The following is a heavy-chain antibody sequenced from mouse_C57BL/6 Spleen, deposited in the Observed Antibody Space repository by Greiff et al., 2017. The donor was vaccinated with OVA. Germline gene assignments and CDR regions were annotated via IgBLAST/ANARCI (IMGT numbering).Heavy chain of an antibody. CDR3: ARGERGFAY. J-gene: IGHJ3*01. V-gene: IGHV1-49*01. Sequence: LMESGAALVRPGSSVKLSCKDSYFAFMASAMHWVKQRPGHGLEWIGSFTMYSDATEYSENFKGKATLTAKTSSSTAYMELSSLTTEDSAVDYCARGERGFAYWGQGTLVTVSA. CDR1: YFAFMASA. CDR2: FTMYSDAT.